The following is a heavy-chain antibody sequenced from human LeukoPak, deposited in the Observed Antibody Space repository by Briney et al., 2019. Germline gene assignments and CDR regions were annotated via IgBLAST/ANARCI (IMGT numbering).Heavy chain of an antibody. J-gene: IGHJ2*01. Sequence: SETLSLTCTVSGGSISSYYWSWIRQPPGKGLEWIGYIYYSGSTSYNPSLKRRVTISIDTPKNQFSLKLSSVTAADTALYYCARDVAGRDGSLRYFDVWGRGTLVTVSS. V-gene: IGHV4-59*12. CDR3: ARDVAGRDGSLRYFDV. CDR1: GGSISSYY. CDR2: IYYSGST. D-gene: IGHD5-24*01.